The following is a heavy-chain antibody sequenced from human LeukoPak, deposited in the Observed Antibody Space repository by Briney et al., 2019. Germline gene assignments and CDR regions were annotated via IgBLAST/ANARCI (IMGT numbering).Heavy chain of an antibody. CDR1: GFTFSSYA. Sequence: PGGSLRLSCAASGFTFSSYAVSWVRQAPGKGLEWVSAIGGSGVNTYYADSVKGRSTISRDNSKNTLYLQMNSLRADDTAVYYCAKDRGDRSHWNFDYWGQGTLVTVSS. CDR2: IGGSGVNT. D-gene: IGHD1-1*01. J-gene: IGHJ4*02. CDR3: AKDRGDRSHWNFDY. V-gene: IGHV3-23*01.